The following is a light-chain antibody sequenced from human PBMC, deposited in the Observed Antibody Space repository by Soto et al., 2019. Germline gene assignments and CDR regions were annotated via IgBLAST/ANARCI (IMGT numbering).Light chain of an antibody. CDR2: DAS. CDR1: QAISNN. V-gene: IGKV3-15*01. Sequence: MTQSPSSLSVSPGERVTLSCRASQAISNNLAWYQQKPGQAPRLLIFDASTRATGIPARFSGSGSGTEFTLTISSLQSEDFAVYYCQQANDWPPTFGQGTRV. CDR3: QQANDWPPT. J-gene: IGKJ1*01.